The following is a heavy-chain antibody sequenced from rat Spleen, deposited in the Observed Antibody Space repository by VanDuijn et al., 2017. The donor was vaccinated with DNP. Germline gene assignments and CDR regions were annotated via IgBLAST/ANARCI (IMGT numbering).Heavy chain of an antibody. V-gene: IGHV5S10*01. D-gene: IGHD1-11*01. CDR3: ATQPNYGGYSGDY. CDR1: GFTFSDYN. J-gene: IGHJ2*01. Sequence: EVQLVESGGGLVQPGRSLKLSCAASGFTFSDYNMAWVRQVPKKGLEWVATIIYDGSRTYYRDSVQGRFTISRDNAKSTLYLQMDSLRSEDTATYYCATQPNYGGYSGDYWGQGVMVTVSS. CDR2: IIYDGSRT.